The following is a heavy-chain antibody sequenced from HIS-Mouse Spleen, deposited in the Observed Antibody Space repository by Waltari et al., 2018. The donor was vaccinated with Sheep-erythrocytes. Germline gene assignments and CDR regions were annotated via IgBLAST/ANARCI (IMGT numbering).Heavy chain of an antibody. CDR2: IYYSGST. CDR3: ARLELGQFDY. CDR1: GGSISSYY. V-gene: IGHV4-59*08. J-gene: IGHJ4*02. D-gene: IGHD1-26*01. Sequence: QVQLQESGPGLVKPSETLSLTCTVSGGSISSYYWSWIRQPPGKGLEWIGYIYYSGSTNHNPSLKSRVTISVDTSKNQFSLKLSSVTAADTAVYYCARLELGQFDYWGQGTLVTVSS.